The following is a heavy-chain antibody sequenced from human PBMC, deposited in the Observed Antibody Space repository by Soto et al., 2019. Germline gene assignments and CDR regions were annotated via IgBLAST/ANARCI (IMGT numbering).Heavy chain of an antibody. J-gene: IGHJ4*02. CDR3: ARVTTKLFDY. D-gene: IGHD3-3*01. Sequence: PSQTLSLTCAISGDSVSNNGAAWSWIRQSPSRGLEWLGRTYYRSKWYGDYAVSVKSRITINPDTSKNQFSLQLNSVIPEDTAVYYCARVTTKLFDYWGQGTPVTVSS. CDR1: GDSVSNNGAA. V-gene: IGHV6-1*01. CDR2: TYYRSKWYG.